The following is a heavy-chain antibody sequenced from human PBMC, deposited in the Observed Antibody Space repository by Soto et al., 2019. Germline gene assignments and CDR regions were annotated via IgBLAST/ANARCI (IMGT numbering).Heavy chain of an antibody. CDR2: IWYDGSNK. J-gene: IGHJ2*01. CDR3: ARDIGIAAAGSPDL. CDR1: GFTFSSYG. V-gene: IGHV3-33*01. Sequence: GGSLRLSCAASGFTFSSYGMHWVRQAPGKGLEWVAVIWYDGSNKYYADSVKGRFTISRDNSKNTLYLQMNSLRAEDTAVYYCARDIGIAAAGSPDLWGRGTLVTVSS. D-gene: IGHD6-13*01.